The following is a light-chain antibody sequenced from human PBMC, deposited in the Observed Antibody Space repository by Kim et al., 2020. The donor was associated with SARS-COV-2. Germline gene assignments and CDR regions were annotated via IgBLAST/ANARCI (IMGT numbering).Light chain of an antibody. CDR2: GAS. CDR1: QDIRNE. V-gene: IGKV1-17*01. J-gene: IGKJ5*01. CDR3: LQRNSYPST. Sequence: ASVGDRVIITWLASQDIRNELGWYQQHPGTAPKLLIYGASSVQSGVARRLSGSESGTEFTLIISILHPEDFATYCCLQRNSYPSTFGQGTRLEIK.